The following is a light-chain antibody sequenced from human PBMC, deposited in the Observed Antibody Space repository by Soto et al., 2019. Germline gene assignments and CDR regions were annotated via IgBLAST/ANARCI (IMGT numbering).Light chain of an antibody. Sequence: QSVLTQPASVSGSPGQSITISCTGTSSDVGGYNYVSWYQQHPGKAPKLMIYDVSNRPSGVSNRFSGSKSGNTASLTISGLQAEDEADYYCGSYTRSSTLWVFGGGTKVTVL. CDR1: SSDVGGYNY. V-gene: IGLV2-14*01. J-gene: IGLJ2*01. CDR2: DVS. CDR3: GSYTRSSTLWV.